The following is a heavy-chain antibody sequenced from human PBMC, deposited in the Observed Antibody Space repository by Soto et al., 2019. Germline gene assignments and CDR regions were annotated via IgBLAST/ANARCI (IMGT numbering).Heavy chain of an antibody. J-gene: IGHJ4*02. V-gene: IGHV3-30*18. CDR1: GYTFNTHA. D-gene: IGHD4-17*01. Sequence: QVQLVESGGGVVQPGKSLRLSCAGSGYTFNTHAMHWVRQAPGKGLEWVAVISYDGSNKYYADSVKGRFTISRDNSKNTRSLQMNSLRPEDTAVYYCAKGTSTVIDYWGQGTLVTVSS. CDR3: AKGTSTVIDY. CDR2: ISYDGSNK.